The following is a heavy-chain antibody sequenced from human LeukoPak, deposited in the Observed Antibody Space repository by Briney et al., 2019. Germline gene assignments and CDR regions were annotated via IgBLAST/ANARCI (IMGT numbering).Heavy chain of an antibody. CDR1: GYTFTNYD. J-gene: IGHJ6*03. D-gene: IGHD7-27*01. CDR3: AIRSTGDHYYYMDV. V-gene: IGHV1-8*03. CDR2: MNPNSGNT. Sequence: ASVKVSCKASGYTFTNYDINWVRQATGQGLEWMGWMNPNSGNTGYAQKFQGRVTITADESTSTAYMELSSLRSEDTAVYYCAIRSTGDHYYYMDVWGKGTTVTVSS.